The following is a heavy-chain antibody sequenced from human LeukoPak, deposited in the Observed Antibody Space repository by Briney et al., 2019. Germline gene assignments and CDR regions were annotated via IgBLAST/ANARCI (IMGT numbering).Heavy chain of an antibody. V-gene: IGHV3-74*01. CDR2: INGDGSST. D-gene: IGHD3-22*01. CDR3: ARDLVVTSAY. CDR1: GFTFSSYW. J-gene: IGHJ4*02. Sequence: PGGSLRLSCAASGFTFSSYWMHWVRQAPGKGLVWVSRINGDGSSTTYADSVKGRFTISRYNAKNTLYLQMNGLRAEDTAVYYCARDLVVTSAYWGQGTLVTVSS.